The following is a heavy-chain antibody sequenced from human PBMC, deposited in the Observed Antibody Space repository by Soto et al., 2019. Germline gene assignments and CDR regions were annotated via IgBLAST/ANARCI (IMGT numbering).Heavy chain of an antibody. Sequence: SETLSLTCTVSGGSISSGGYYWSWIRQHPGKGLEWIGYIYYSGSTYYNPSLKSRVTISVDTSKNQFSLKLSSVTAADTAVYYCARALLGYCISTSCYAGPSYNWFDPWGQGTLVTV. CDR1: GGSISSGGYY. J-gene: IGHJ5*02. CDR2: IYYSGST. CDR3: ARALLGYCISTSCYAGPSYNWFDP. D-gene: IGHD2-2*01. V-gene: IGHV4-31*03.